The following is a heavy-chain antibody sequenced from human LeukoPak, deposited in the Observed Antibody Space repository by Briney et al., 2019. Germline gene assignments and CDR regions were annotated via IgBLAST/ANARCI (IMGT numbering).Heavy chain of an antibody. J-gene: IGHJ4*02. CDR3: ALPAELYDSSALPH. CDR2: INHSGST. D-gene: IGHD3-22*01. Sequence: PSETLSLTCAVYGGSFSGYYWSWIRQPPGKGLEWIGEINHSGSTNYNPSLKSRVTISVDTSKNQFSLKLSSVTAADTAVYYCALPAELYDSSALPHWGQGTLVTVSS. V-gene: IGHV4-34*01. CDR1: GGSFSGYY.